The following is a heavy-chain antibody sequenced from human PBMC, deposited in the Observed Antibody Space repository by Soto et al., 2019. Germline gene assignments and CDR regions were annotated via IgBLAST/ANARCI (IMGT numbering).Heavy chain of an antibody. D-gene: IGHD6-13*01. CDR3: ARAEATLYSSSWSFDY. V-gene: IGHV1-18*01. Sequence: ASVKVSCKASGYTFTSYGISWVRRAPGQGLEWMGWISAYNGNTNYAQKLQGRVTMTTDTSTSTAYMELRSLRSDDTAVYYCARAEATLYSSSWSFDYWGQGTLVTVSS. CDR2: ISAYNGNT. J-gene: IGHJ4*02. CDR1: GYTFTSYG.